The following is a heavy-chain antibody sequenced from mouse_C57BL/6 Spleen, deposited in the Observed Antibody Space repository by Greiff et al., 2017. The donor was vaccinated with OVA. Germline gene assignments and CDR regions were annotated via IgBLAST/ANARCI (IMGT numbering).Heavy chain of an antibody. Sequence: QVQLQQPGAELVRPGSSVKLSCKASGYTFTSYWMHWVKQRPIQGLEWIGNIDPSDSETHYNQKFKDKATLTVDKSSSTAYMQLSSLTSEDSAVYYCARGGIRTTGVGSFDYWGQGTTLTVSS. D-gene: IGHD1-1*01. V-gene: IGHV1-52*01. J-gene: IGHJ2*01. CDR1: GYTFTSYW. CDR3: ARGGIRTTGVGSFDY. CDR2: IDPSDSET.